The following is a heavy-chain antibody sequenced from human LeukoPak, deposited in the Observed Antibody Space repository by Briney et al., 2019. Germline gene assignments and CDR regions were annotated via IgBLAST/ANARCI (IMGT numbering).Heavy chain of an antibody. CDR2: ISGSGGST. D-gene: IGHD4-17*01. J-gene: IGHJ4*02. CDR1: GFTFDNYA. CDR3: AKVLQTYGDFDY. Sequence: GGSLRLSCTASGFTFDNYAMIWVRQASGKGLEWVSVISGSGGSTYYADSVKGRFTISRDNSKNTLYLQMNSLRAEDTAVYYCAKVLQTYGDFDYWGQGTLVTVSS. V-gene: IGHV3-23*01.